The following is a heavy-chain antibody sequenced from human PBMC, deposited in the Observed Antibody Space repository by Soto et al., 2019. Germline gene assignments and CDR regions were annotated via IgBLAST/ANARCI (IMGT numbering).Heavy chain of an antibody. D-gene: IGHD3-16*01. CDR1: GFTFSSYS. J-gene: IGHJ4*02. V-gene: IGHV3-21*01. CDR2: ISSSSTYI. Sequence: EMQLVESGGGLVKPGGSLRLSCAASGFTFSSYSMNWVRQVPGKGLEWVSSISSSSTYIYYADSVKGRFTISRDNAKNPLYLQRNSRRAGTTVLYSWVRNLPKLRGEALWGQETLVTFS. CDR3: VRNLPKLRGEAL.